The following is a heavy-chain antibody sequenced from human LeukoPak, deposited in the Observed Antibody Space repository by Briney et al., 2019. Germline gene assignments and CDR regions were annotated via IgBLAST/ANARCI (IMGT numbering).Heavy chain of an antibody. D-gene: IGHD3-9*01. CDR1: GFTFSSYG. J-gene: IGHJ5*02. CDR2: IRYDGSNK. V-gene: IGHV3-30*02. Sequence: PVGSLRLSCAASGFTFSSYGMHWVRQAPGKGLEWVAFIRYDGSNKYYADSVKGRFTISRDNSKNTLYLQMNSLRAEDTAVYYCAKDGPNYDILTGYMFDPWGQGTLVTVSS. CDR3: AKDGPNYDILTGYMFDP.